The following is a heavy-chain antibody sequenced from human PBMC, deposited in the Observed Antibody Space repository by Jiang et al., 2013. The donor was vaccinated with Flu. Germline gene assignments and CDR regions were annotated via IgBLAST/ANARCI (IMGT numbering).Heavy chain of an antibody. CDR1: GYTLTELS. CDR3: ATVNYYDSSGRGAFDI. Sequence: GAEVKKPGASVKVSCKVSGYTLTELSMHWVRQAPGKGLEWMGGFDPEDGETIYAQKFQGRVTMTEDTSTDTAYMELSSLRSEDTAVYYCATVNYYDSSGRGAFDIWGQGTMVTVSS. D-gene: IGHD3-22*01. CDR2: FDPEDGET. V-gene: IGHV1-24*01. J-gene: IGHJ3*02.